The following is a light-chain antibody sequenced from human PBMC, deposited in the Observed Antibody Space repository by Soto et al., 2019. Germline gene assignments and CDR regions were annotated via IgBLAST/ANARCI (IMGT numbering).Light chain of an antibody. CDR2: GAS. CDR1: QSVSSSY. J-gene: IGKJ5*01. Sequence: EIVLTQSPGTLSLSPGERATLSCRASQSVSSSYLAWYQQKPGQAPRLLIYGASSRATGIPDRFSGSGSGTDFTLTISRLEPEDFAVYYCQQYGSSPPAITFGQGTRLEIQ. CDR3: QQYGSSPPAIT. V-gene: IGKV3-20*01.